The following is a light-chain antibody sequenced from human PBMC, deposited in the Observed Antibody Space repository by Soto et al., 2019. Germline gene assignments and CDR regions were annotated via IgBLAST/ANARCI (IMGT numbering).Light chain of an antibody. Sequence: QSVLTQPPSASGTPRQRVTISCSGSSSNIGSNNVNWYQQLPGTAPKLLIYTNNQRASGVPDRFSGSKSGTSASLAISGLQSEDEADYYCAVWDDSLNGWVFGGGTKRTVL. CDR3: AVWDDSLNGWV. CDR2: TNN. CDR1: SSNIGSNN. J-gene: IGLJ3*02. V-gene: IGLV1-44*01.